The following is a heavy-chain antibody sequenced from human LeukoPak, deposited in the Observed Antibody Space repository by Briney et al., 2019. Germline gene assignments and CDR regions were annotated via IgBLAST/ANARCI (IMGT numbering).Heavy chain of an antibody. CDR2: ISTTGSTI. CDR3: ARQAGYMSGYWNYLDY. J-gene: IGHJ4*02. Sequence: PGGSLRLSCVASGFSFSDSYMTWVRQAPGQGLEWVSCISTTGSTISYAESVKGRFTISRDNAKKSLDLQLSSLRVGDTAMYYCARQAGYMSGYWNYLDYWGQGILVTVSS. V-gene: IGHV3-11*01. CDR1: GFSFSDSY. D-gene: IGHD5-18*01.